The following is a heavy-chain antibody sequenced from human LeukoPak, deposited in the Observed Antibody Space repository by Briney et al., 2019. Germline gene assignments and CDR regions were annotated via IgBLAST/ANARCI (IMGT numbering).Heavy chain of an antibody. CDR2: ISAYNGNT. V-gene: IGHV1-18*01. CDR1: GCTFTSYG. Sequence: ASVKVSCKASGCTFTSYGISWVRQAPGQGLEWMGWISAYNGNTNYAQKLQGRVTMTTDTSTSTAYMELRSLRSDDTAVYYCARNRIAARPGGDYMDVWGKGTTVTVSS. J-gene: IGHJ6*03. D-gene: IGHD6-6*01. CDR3: ARNRIAARPGGDYMDV.